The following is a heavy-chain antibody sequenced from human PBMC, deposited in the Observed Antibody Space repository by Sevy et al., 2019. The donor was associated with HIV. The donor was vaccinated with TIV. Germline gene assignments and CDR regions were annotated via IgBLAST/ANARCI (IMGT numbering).Heavy chain of an antibody. D-gene: IGHD5-12*01. CDR3: AREGGWLQYYYYMDV. CDR2: ISYDGSNK. Sequence: GGSLRLSCAASGFTFSSYAMHWVRQAPGKGLEWVAVISYDGSNKYYADSVKGRFTISRDNSKNTLYLQMNSLRAEDTAVYYCAREGGWLQYYYYMDVWGKWTTVTVSS. CDR1: GFTFSSYA. V-gene: IGHV3-30-3*01. J-gene: IGHJ6*03.